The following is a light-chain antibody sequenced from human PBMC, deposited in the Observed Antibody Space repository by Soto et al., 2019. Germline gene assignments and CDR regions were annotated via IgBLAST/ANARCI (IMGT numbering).Light chain of an antibody. V-gene: IGLV2-14*01. J-gene: IGLJ1*01. CDR2: EVT. CDR3: SSYTSSSTSYV. Sequence: QSVLTQPASVSGSPGQSITISCTGTSSDVGGYNYVSWYQQNPGKAPKLMIYEVTNRPSGVSNRFSGSKSGNTASLPISGLQADDEADYYCSSYTSSSTSYVFGTGTKVTVL. CDR1: SSDVGGYNY.